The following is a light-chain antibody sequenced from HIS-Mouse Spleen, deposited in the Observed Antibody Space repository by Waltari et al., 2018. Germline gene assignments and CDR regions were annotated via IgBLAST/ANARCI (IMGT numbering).Light chain of an antibody. CDR2: RNN. Sequence: QSVLTQPPSASGTPGQRVTISCSGSSPNIGRHYLYWYQQPPGTAPKLLIYRNNQRPSGVPDRFSGSKSGTSASLAISGLRSEDEADYYCAAWDDSLSGPVFGGGTKLTVL. J-gene: IGLJ3*02. CDR3: AAWDDSLSGPV. V-gene: IGLV1-47*01. CDR1: SPNIGRHY.